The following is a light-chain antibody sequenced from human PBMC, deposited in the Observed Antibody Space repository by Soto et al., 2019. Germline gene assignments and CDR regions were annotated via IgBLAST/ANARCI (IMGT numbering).Light chain of an antibody. CDR1: QSVSSSY. CDR2: GAS. Sequence: EIVLTQSPGTLSLSPGERATLSCRASQSVSSSYLAWYQQKPGHAPRLLIYGASSRATGIPDRFSGSGAGTDFTLTISRLEPEDSAVYYCHQYGSLYTFGQGTKLEI. J-gene: IGKJ2*01. CDR3: HQYGSLYT. V-gene: IGKV3-20*01.